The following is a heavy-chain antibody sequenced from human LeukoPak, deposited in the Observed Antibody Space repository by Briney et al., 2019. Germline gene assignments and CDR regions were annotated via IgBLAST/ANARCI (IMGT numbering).Heavy chain of an antibody. Sequence: ASVKVSCKASGYTFTSYYMHWVRQAPGQGLEWMGIINPSGGSTSYAQKFQGRVTITRNTSISTAYMELSSLRSEDTAVYYCARGRRVVVPAAKTGQLYYFDYWGQGTLVTVSS. CDR1: GYTFTSYY. D-gene: IGHD2-2*01. V-gene: IGHV1-46*01. J-gene: IGHJ4*02. CDR3: ARGRRVVVPAAKTGQLYYFDY. CDR2: INPSGGST.